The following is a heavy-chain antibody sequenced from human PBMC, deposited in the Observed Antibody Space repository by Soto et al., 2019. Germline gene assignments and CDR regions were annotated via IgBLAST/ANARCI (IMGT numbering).Heavy chain of an antibody. Sequence: EVQLVESGGGLVKPGGSLRLSCAASGFTFSNAWMSWVRQAPGKGLEWVGRIKSKTDGGTTDYAAPVKGRFTISRDDSKNTLYLQMNSLKTEDTAVYYCTTLTWIQLWLDWVGMDVWGQGTTVTVSS. CDR3: TTLTWIQLWLDWVGMDV. CDR2: IKSKTDGGTT. D-gene: IGHD5-18*01. CDR1: GFTFSNAW. J-gene: IGHJ6*02. V-gene: IGHV3-15*01.